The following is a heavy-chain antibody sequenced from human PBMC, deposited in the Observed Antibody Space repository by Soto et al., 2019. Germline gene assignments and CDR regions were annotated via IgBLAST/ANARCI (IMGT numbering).Heavy chain of an antibody. V-gene: IGHV3-23*01. CDR3: AKPWVSSITVRPPRFDY. J-gene: IGHJ4*02. Sequence: PGGSLRLSCAACEFTFSTYAMPCARQASGRGLQGVATMSYRGDLTYYADSVKGRFTISRHNSRNTLYRQMSHLRAEDTALYYCAKPWVSSITVRPPRFDYWGRGTLVTVSS. CDR2: MSYRGDLT. D-gene: IGHD6-6*01. CDR1: EFTFSTYA.